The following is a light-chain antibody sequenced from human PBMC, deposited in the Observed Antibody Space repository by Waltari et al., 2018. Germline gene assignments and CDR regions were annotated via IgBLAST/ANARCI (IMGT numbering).Light chain of an antibody. CDR2: KAS. CDR1: KIISKW. J-gene: IGKJ4*01. V-gene: IGKV1-5*03. CDR3: QQYNSYSLLS. Sequence: DIQMTQSPSTLSASVGDRVIFSCRASKIISKWLAWYQQNPGKAPKLLIYKASTLESGVPSRFSGSGSGTEFTLTISSLQPEDFATYYCQQYNSYSLLSFGGGTKVEIK.